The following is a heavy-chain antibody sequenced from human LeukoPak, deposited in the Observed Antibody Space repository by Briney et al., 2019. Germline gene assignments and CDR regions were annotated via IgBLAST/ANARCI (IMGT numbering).Heavy chain of an antibody. J-gene: IGHJ4*02. D-gene: IGHD5-24*01. V-gene: IGHV3-66*01. CDR3: ATGRDAYKSGC. CDR2: IYSGGNT. Sequence: GGSLRLSCAVSGLTVSDNHMSWVRQAPGKGLEWVSTIYSGGNTFYADSVKGRFTISRDNSKNTLYFQMNSLRAEDTAVYYCATGRDAYKSGCWGQGTLVTVFS. CDR1: GLTVSDNH.